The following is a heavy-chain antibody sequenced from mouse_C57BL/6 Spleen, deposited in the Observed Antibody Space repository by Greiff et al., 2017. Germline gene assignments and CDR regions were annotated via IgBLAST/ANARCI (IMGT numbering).Heavy chain of an antibody. CDR3: ARGRLLVLYYFDY. D-gene: IGHD2-3*01. CDR2: INPNYGTT. CDR1: GYSFTDYN. V-gene: IGHV1-39*01. J-gene: IGHJ2*01. Sequence: VHVKQSGPELVKPGASVKISCKASGYSFTDYNMNWVKQSNGKSLEWIGVINPNYGTTSYNQKFKGKATLTVDQSSSTAYMQLNSLTSEDSAVYDCARGRLLVLYYFDYWGQGTTLTVSS.